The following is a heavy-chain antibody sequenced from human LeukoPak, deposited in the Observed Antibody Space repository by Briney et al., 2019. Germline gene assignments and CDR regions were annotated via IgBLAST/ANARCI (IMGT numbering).Heavy chain of an antibody. V-gene: IGHV4-4*02. CDR2: VHLNGAT. D-gene: IGHD1-26*01. CDR1: GGSILSTNL. J-gene: IGHJ4*02. CDR3: TRESGAFSPFGF. Sequence: PSETLSLTCAVSGGSILSTNLWCCGRQPPGKGLEWTWEVHLNGATNYNPSVEGRVTMSIDKSKNHLSLEVISVTAADTAMYYCTRESGAFSPFGFWGQGTLVTVSS.